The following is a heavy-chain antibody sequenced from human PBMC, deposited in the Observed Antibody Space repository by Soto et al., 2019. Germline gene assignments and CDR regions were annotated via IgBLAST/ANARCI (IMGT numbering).Heavy chain of an antibody. CDR1: GGTFSSYA. V-gene: IGHV1-69*06. J-gene: IGHJ4*02. CDR2: IIPIFGTA. D-gene: IGHD3-22*01. Sequence: SVKVSCKASGGTFSSYAISWVLQAPGQGLEWMGGIIPIFGTANYAQKFQGRVTITADKSTSTAYMELSSLRSEDTAVYYCARNYYDSSGRLYYFDYWGQGTLVTVSS. CDR3: ARNYYDSSGRLYYFDY.